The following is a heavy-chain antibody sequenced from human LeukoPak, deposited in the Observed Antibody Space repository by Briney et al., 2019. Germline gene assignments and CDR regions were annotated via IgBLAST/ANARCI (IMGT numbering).Heavy chain of an antibody. CDR1: GYTLTELS. Sequence: GASVKVSCKVSGYTLTELSMHWVRQAPGKGLEWPGAFDPDDGETIYAQKFQGRVTMTEDTSTDTAYMELSSLRSEDTAVYYCATAQYYYDSSGYYYFDYWGQGTLVTVSS. V-gene: IGHV1-24*01. J-gene: IGHJ4*02. CDR3: ATAQYYYDSSGYYYFDY. D-gene: IGHD3-22*01. CDR2: FDPDDGET.